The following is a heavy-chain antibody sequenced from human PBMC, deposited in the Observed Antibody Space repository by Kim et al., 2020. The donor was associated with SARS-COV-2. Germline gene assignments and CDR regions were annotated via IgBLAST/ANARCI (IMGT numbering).Heavy chain of an antibody. CDR1: GGSISSSSYY. D-gene: IGHD3-3*01. V-gene: IGHV4-39*01. J-gene: IGHJ3*02. Sequence: SETLSLTCTVSGGSISSSSYYWGWIRQPPGKGLEWIGSIYYSGSTYYNPSLKSRVTISVDTSKNQFSLKLSSVTAADTAVYYCASGHAGLFDFWSGSRAFDIWGQGTMVTVSS. CDR3: ASGHAGLFDFWSGSRAFDI. CDR2: IYYSGST.